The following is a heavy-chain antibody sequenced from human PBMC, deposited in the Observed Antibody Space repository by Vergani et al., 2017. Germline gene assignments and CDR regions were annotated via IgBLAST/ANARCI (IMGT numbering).Heavy chain of an antibody. CDR1: GYTFSSYG. J-gene: IGHJ4*02. CDR2: ISPYNGHT. D-gene: IGHD7-27*01. CDR3: AREKGTGDLDY. V-gene: IGHV1-18*01. Sequence: QVQLVQSGAEVKKPGASVKVSCKASGYTFSSYGISCVRQAPGQGLEWMGWISPYNGHTEYAQRLQGRVTMTTDTSTSTAYMELRSLGSDDTAVYSCAREKGTGDLDYWGQGTLVTVSS.